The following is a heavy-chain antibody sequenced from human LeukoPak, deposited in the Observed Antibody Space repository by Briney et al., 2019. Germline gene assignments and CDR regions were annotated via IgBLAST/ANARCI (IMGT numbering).Heavy chain of an antibody. CDR1: GFTFSSYS. Sequence: GGSLRLSCAASGFTFSSYSMNWVRQAPGKGLEWVSSISSSSSYIYYADSVKGRFTISRDNAKNSLYLQMNGLRAEDTAVYYCARGGTKTYYYGSGSQYWGQGTLVTVSS. CDR2: ISSSSSYI. D-gene: IGHD3-10*01. V-gene: IGHV3-21*01. CDR3: ARGGTKTYYYGSGSQY. J-gene: IGHJ4*02.